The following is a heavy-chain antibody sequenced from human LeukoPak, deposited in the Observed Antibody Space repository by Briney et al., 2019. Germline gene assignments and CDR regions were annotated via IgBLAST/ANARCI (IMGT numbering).Heavy chain of an antibody. V-gene: IGHV3-30*18. Sequence: GGSLRLSCAASGFTFSSYGMHWVRQAPGKGLEWVAVISYDGSNKHYADSVKGRFTISRDNSKNTLYLQMNSLRAEDTAVYYCAKEGSGWYQFDHWGQGTLVTVSS. CDR1: GFTFSSYG. D-gene: IGHD6-19*01. J-gene: IGHJ4*02. CDR3: AKEGSGWYQFDH. CDR2: ISYDGSNK.